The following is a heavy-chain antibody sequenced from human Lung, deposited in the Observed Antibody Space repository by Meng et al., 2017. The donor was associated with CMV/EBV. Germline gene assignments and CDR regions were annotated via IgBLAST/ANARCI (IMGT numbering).Heavy chain of an antibody. CDR3: AKFRGGIYYVYYFDY. CDR2: ISNTGGNT. CDR1: GFTFSNNA. Sequence: SGFTFSNNAMAWVRQAPGKGLEWVSGISNTGGNTYYADSVKGRFTISRDNSKNTLYLQMNSLRAEDTAVYYCAKFRGGIYYVYYFDYWGQGTLVTVSS. J-gene: IGHJ4*02. V-gene: IGHV3-23*01. D-gene: IGHD1-26*01.